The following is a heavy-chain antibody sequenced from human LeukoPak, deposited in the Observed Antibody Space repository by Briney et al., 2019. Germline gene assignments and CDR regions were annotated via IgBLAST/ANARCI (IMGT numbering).Heavy chain of an antibody. CDR3: ARVSPTIFGADYMDV. Sequence: PSETLSLTCTVSGGSISSGSYYWSWIRQPAGKGLEWIGRIYTSGSTNYNPSLKSRVTISVDTSKNQFSLKLSSVTAADTAVYYCARVSPTIFGADYMDVWGKGTTVIVSS. V-gene: IGHV4-61*02. D-gene: IGHD3-3*01. J-gene: IGHJ6*03. CDR1: GGSISSGSYY. CDR2: IYTSGST.